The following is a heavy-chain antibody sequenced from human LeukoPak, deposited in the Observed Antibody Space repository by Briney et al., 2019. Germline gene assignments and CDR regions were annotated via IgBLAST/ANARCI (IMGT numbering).Heavy chain of an antibody. D-gene: IGHD4-17*01. CDR2: INPSGGST. J-gene: IGHJ4*02. CDR1: GYTFTSYY. V-gene: IGHV1-46*01. CDR3: AREDYGDLDFDY. Sequence: ASVKVSCKASGYTFTSYYMHWVRQAPGQGLEWMGIINPSGGSTSYAQKFQGKVTMTRDTSTSTVYMELSSLRSEDTAVYYCAREDYGDLDFDYWGQGTLVTVSS.